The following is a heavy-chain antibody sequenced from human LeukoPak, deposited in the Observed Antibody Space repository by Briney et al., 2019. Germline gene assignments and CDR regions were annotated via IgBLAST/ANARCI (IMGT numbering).Heavy chain of an antibody. CDR3: ARGGPDGYSYYMDV. V-gene: IGHV3-48*04. CDR1: GFTFTSYN. J-gene: IGHJ6*03. CDR2: ISSSIITM. Sequence: GGSLRLSCEASGFTFTSYNMNWVRQAPGKGLEWVSYISSSIITMYYADSVKGRFTTSRDNAKNSLYLQMNSLRAEDTAVYYCARGGPDGYSYYMDVWGKGTTVTVSS.